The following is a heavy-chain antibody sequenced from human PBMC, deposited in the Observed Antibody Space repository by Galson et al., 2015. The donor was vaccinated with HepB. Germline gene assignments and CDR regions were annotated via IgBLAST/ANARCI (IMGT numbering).Heavy chain of an antibody. J-gene: IGHJ1*01. CDR3: AREQTYYQWAEYFQH. CDR2: MNPNSGNT. CDR1: GYTFTSYD. V-gene: IGHV1-8*01. D-gene: IGHD2-2*01. Sequence: SVKVSCKASGYTFTSYDINWMRQATGQGLEWMGWMNPNSGNTGYAQKFQGRVTMTRNTSISTAYMELRAEDTAVYYCAREQTYYQWAEYFQHWGQGTTVTVSS.